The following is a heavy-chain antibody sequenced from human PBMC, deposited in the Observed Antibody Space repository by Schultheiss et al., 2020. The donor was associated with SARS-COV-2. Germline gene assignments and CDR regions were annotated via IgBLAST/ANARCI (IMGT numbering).Heavy chain of an antibody. CDR1: GFTFSSYS. CDR2: ITSSSSYI. D-gene: IGHD2-8*01. Sequence: GGSLRLSCAASGFTFSSYSMNWVRQAPGKGLEWVSSITSSSSYIYYADSVKGRFTISRDKSKNTLYLQMNNLRAEDTAVYYCAKMSGSVSPAPFDHWGQGALVTVSS. V-gene: IGHV3-21*04. CDR3: AKMSGSVSPAPFDH. J-gene: IGHJ4*02.